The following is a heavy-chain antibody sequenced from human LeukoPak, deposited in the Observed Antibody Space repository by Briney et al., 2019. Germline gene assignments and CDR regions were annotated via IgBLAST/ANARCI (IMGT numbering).Heavy chain of an antibody. CDR1: GFTFSSYA. Sequence: PGGSLRLSCAASGFTFSSYAMHWVRQAPGKGLEWVAIISYDGSNKYYADSVKGRFTISRDNSKSTLYLQMNSLRAEDTAVYYCASQLLVYAFDIWGQGTMVTVSS. CDR3: ASQLLVYAFDI. D-gene: IGHD2-2*01. CDR2: ISYDGSNK. V-gene: IGHV3-30-3*01. J-gene: IGHJ3*02.